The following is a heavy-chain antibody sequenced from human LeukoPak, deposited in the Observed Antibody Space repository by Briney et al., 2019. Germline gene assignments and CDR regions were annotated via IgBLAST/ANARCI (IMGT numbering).Heavy chain of an antibody. Sequence: PSETLSLTCTVSGGSISSSYYYWGWIRQPPGKGLEWIGSIYYSGSTYYNPSLKSRVTISVDTSKNQFSLKLSSVTAADTAVYYCARSGYDFWSGYSPYYFDYWGQGTLVTVSS. CDR3: ARSGYDFWSGYSPYYFDY. J-gene: IGHJ4*02. V-gene: IGHV4-39*01. CDR2: IYYSGST. D-gene: IGHD3-3*01. CDR1: GGSISSSYYY.